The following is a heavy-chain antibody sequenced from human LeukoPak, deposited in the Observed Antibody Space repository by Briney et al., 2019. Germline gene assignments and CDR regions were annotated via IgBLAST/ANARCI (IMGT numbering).Heavy chain of an antibody. V-gene: IGHV3-7*01. D-gene: IGHD1-26*01. J-gene: IGHJ4*02. CDR1: GFTFSSYS. CDR2: IKQDGSEK. CDR3: ARYQVGATAIFDY. Sequence: GGSLRLSCAASGFTFSSYSMNWVRQAPGKGLEWVANIKQDGSEKYYVDSVKGRFTISRDNAKNSVYLQMNSLRAEDTAVYYCARYQVGATAIFDYWGQGILVTVSS.